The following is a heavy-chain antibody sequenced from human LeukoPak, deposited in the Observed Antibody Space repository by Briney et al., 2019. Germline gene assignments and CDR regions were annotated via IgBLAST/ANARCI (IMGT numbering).Heavy chain of an antibody. D-gene: IGHD3-22*01. J-gene: IGHJ4*02. CDR1: GGSISSSSYY. Sequence: SETLSLTCTVSGGSISSSSYYWGWIRQPPGKGLEWIGSIYYSGSTYYNPSLKSRVTISVDTSKNQFSLKLSSVTAADTAVYYCARGKAGDSSGYYYPFDYWGQGTLVTVSS. CDR3: ARGKAGDSSGYYYPFDY. V-gene: IGHV4-39*01. CDR2: IYYSGST.